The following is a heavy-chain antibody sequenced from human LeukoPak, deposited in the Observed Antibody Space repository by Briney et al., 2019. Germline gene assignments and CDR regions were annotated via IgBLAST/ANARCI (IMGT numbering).Heavy chain of an antibody. Sequence: SETLSLTCTVSGAYISSSYCTWIRQPAGEGLEWIGRISTCGSTTYNPSFKSRVTMSVDMSKNQFSLKLTSVTAADTAVYYCARDQTYYVSSGYYYVTYLQHWGQGILVTVSS. J-gene: IGHJ1*01. CDR3: ARDQTYYVSSGYYYVTYLQH. CDR2: ISTCGST. CDR1: GAYISSSY. V-gene: IGHV4-4*07. D-gene: IGHD3-22*01.